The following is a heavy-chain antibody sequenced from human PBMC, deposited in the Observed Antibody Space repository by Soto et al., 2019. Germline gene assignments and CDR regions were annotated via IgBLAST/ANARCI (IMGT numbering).Heavy chain of an antibody. V-gene: IGHV1-2*02. CDR1: GYTFTGYY. D-gene: IGHD2-2*03. CDR2: INPNSGCT. CDR3: ARGRGYCSGTSCYIDDFDI. Sequence: ASVKVSCKASGYTFTGYYMHWVRQAPGQGLEGMGWINPNSGCTIYSQKFQGRVTMTRDTSISTANMELSRMSSDDSAVYYCARGRGYCSGTSCYIDDFDIWGQGTMVTVSS. J-gene: IGHJ3*02.